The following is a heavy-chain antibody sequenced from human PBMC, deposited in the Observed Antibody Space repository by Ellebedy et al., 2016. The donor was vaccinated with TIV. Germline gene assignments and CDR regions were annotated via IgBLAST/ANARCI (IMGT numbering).Heavy chain of an antibody. CDR1: GYTFTTYG. Sequence: ASVKVSCKASGYTFTTYGISWARQAPGQGLEWMGWISAYNGNTNYAQKLRGRVTMTTDTSTSTAYMELRSLRSDDTAVYYCARDPTMAEYFDYWGQGTLVTVSS. D-gene: IGHD3-10*01. CDR3: ARDPTMAEYFDY. V-gene: IGHV1-18*01. CDR2: ISAYNGNT. J-gene: IGHJ4*02.